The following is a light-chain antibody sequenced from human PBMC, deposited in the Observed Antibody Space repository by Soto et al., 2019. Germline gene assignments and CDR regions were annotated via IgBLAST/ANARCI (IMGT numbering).Light chain of an antibody. J-gene: IGKJ1*01. CDR1: QSVLYSSNNKNY. CDR2: WAS. CDR3: QQYYSTLWT. V-gene: IGKV4-1*01. Sequence: DIVMTQSPDSLAVSLGERATINCKSSQSVLYSSNNKNYLAWYQQKPGQPPKLLIYWASTRESGVPDRFSGSGSGTDFTLTISRLQAEDVAVYYCQQYYSTLWTFGQGTKVEIK.